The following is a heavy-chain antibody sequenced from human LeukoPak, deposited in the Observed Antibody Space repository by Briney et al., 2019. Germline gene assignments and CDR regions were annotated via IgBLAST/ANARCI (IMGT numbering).Heavy chain of an antibody. D-gene: IGHD6-19*01. CDR3: ARDNVAGTFYYYYMDV. CDR2: ISYDGSNK. CDR1: GFTFSSYA. V-gene: IGHV3-30*04. Sequence: GGSLRLSCAASGFTFSSYAMHWVRQAPGKGLEWVAVISYDGSNKYYADSVKGRFTISRDNSKNTLYLQMNSLRAEDTAVYYCARDNVAGTFYYYYMDVWGKGTTVTVSS. J-gene: IGHJ6*03.